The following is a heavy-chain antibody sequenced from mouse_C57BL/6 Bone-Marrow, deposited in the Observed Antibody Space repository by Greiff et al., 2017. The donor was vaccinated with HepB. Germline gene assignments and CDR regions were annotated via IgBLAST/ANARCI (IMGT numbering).Heavy chain of an antibody. J-gene: IGHJ1*03. Sequence: VQLQQPGAELVRPGSSVKLSCKASGYTFTSYWMHWVKQRPIQGLEWIGNIDPSDSETHYNQKFKDKATLTVDKSSSTAYMQLSSLTSEDSAVYFCARHYDYDGYWYFDVWGTGTTVTVSS. CDR2: IDPSDSET. CDR1: GYTFTSYW. CDR3: ARHYDYDGYWYFDV. V-gene: IGHV1-52*01. D-gene: IGHD2-4*01.